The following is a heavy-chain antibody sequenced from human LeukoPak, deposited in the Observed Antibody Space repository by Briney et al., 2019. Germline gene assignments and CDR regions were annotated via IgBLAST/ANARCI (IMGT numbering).Heavy chain of an antibody. CDR1: GGXVSSGTYY. D-gene: IGHD6-19*01. J-gene: IGHJ4*02. V-gene: IGHV4-61*01. Sequence: SETLSLTCTVSGGXVSSGTYYWSWFRQPPGKGLAWIGYIYYGGSTNYNPSLKSRVAMSVATSNNQLSLWLRSVSAADTAVYYCARVLIALPGFDSWGPGILVTVSS. CDR2: IYYGGST. CDR3: ARVLIALPGFDS.